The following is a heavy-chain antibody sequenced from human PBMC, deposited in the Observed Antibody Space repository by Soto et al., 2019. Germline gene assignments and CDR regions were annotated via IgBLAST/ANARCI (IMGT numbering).Heavy chain of an antibody. J-gene: IGHJ5*02. CDR1: GAALNSGNYY. CDR3: ARLRIATNNYKWFDP. Sequence: QVRLQESGPGLVKPSETLSLTCSVSGAALNSGNYYWGWIRQVPGKGLLWIGQIYVTGAVDYNPSLRDRITISQDTSERQFSLNLRLVTAADTAVYYCARLRIATNNYKWFDPWGQGTLVTVSS. D-gene: IGHD2-21*01. CDR2: IYVTGAV. V-gene: IGHV4-31*03.